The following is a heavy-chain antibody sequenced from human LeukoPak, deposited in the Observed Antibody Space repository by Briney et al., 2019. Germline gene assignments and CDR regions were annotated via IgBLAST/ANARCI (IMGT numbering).Heavy chain of an antibody. CDR3: ARGRFLEWLLSVYFDY. V-gene: IGHV4-61*08. D-gene: IGHD3-3*01. J-gene: IGHJ4*02. CDR1: GGSISSGGYY. Sequence: PSETLSLTCTVSGGSISSGGYYWSWIRQSPGKGLEWIGYIYYSGSTNYNPSLKSRVTISVDTSKNQFSLKLSSVTAADTAVYYCARGRFLEWLLSVYFDYWGQGTLVTVSS. CDR2: IYYSGST.